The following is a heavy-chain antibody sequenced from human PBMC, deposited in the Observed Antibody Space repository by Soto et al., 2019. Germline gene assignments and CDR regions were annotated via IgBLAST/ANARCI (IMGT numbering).Heavy chain of an antibody. Sequence: GGSLRLSCAASGFTFSSYAMNLVRQAPGKGLEWVSVISGSGGSTYYADSVKGRFTISRDNSKNTLYLQMNSLRAEDTAVYYCASRSSGWYFDYWGQGTLVTVSS. V-gene: IGHV3-23*01. CDR1: GFTFSSYA. J-gene: IGHJ4*02. CDR2: ISGSGGST. CDR3: ASRSSGWYFDY. D-gene: IGHD6-19*01.